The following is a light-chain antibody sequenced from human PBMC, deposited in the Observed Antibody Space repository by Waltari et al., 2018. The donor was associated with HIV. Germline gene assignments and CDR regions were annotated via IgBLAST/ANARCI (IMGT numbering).Light chain of an antibody. V-gene: IGKV4-1*01. CDR1: QNLFYSSNNKNY. CDR2: WAS. Sequence: DIVMTQSPDSLAVSLGGRTTINCKSSQNLFYSSNNKNYVAWYQHKPGQPPKLLFYWASTRESGVPDRFSGSGSGTNFTLTISSLQADDVAVYFCQQYYSTPPTFGQGTKLEI. J-gene: IGKJ2*01. CDR3: QQYYSTPPT.